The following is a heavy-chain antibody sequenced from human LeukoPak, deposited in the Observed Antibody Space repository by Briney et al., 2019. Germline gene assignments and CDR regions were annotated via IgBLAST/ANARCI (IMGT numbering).Heavy chain of an antibody. CDR2: ITGTGGST. Sequence: GGSLRLSCAASGFTFSIYDMSWVRQAPGKGLEWVSAITGTGGSTYYADSVKGRFTISRDNSKNTLYLQMNSLRAEDTAVYYCATRGYCSGTSCYAPQPWGQGTLVTVSS. V-gene: IGHV3-23*01. J-gene: IGHJ5*02. CDR1: GFTFSIYD. CDR3: ATRGYCSGTSCYAPQP. D-gene: IGHD2-2*01.